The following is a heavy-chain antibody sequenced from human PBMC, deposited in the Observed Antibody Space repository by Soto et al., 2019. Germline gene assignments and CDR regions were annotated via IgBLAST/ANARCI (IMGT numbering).Heavy chain of an antibody. Sequence: LSLTCAVDGGSFSMYYWTWIRQSPGKGLEWLGEVDSRGRANYNPSLGSGIAIALDTSKNPVFLGLSFMSAADTARDFYAIVRWHDGIRRETHTREFDSWGHGTRVTVSS. D-gene: IGHD6-6*01. J-gene: IGHJ5*01. CDR3: AIVRWHDGIRRETHTREFDS. V-gene: IGHV4-34*01. CDR1: GGSFSMYY. CDR2: VDSRGRA.